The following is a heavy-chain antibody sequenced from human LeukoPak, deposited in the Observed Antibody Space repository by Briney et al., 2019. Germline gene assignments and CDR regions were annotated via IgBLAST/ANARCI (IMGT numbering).Heavy chain of an antibody. V-gene: IGHV3-7*01. CDR1: GFTFSSYW. CDR2: IKQDGSEK. Sequence: GGSLRLSCAASGFTFSSYWMSWVRQAPGKGLEWVANIKQDGSEKYYVDSVKGRFTISRDNAKNSLYLQMNSLRAEDTAVYYCARDPTRRQGQDAFDIWGQGTMVTVSS. CDR3: ARDPTRRQGQDAFDI. J-gene: IGHJ3*02.